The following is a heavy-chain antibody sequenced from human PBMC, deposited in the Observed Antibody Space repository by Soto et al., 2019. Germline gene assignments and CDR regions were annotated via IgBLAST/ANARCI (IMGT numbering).Heavy chain of an antibody. D-gene: IGHD5-12*01. V-gene: IGHV3-7*05. J-gene: IGHJ6*02. CDR1: GFTFSSYW. CDR3: ARELRGGYYGMDV. Sequence: GGSLRLSCAASGFTFSSYWMSWVRQAPGKGLEWVANIKQDGSEKYYVDSVKGRFTISRDNAKNSLYLQMNSLRAEDTAVYYCARELRGGYYGMDVWGQGTTVTVSS. CDR2: IKQDGSEK.